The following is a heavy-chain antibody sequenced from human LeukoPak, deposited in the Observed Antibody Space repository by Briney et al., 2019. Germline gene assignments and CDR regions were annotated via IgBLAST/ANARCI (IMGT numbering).Heavy chain of an antibody. Sequence: SGGSLRLSCAASGFTFSSYWMHWVRQAPGKGLEWVSYISSSSSTIYYADSVKGRFTISRDNAKNSLYLQMNSLRAEDTAVYYCARGNGAEYADNDVAYDSSGYYSYYFDYWGQGTLVTVSS. CDR2: ISSSSSTI. J-gene: IGHJ4*02. V-gene: IGHV3-48*01. CDR1: GFTFSSYW. CDR3: ARGNGAEYADNDVAYDSSGYYSYYFDY. D-gene: IGHD3-22*01.